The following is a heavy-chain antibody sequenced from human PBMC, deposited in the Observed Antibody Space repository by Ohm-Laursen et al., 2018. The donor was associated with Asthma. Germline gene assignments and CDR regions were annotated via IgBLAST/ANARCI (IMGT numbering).Heavy chain of an antibody. V-gene: IGHV4-59*01. CDR2: IYYSGST. CDR1: GGSISSYY. Sequence: TLSLTCAVSGGSISSYYWSWIRQPPGKGLEWIGYIYYSGSTNYNPSLKSRVTISVDTSKNQFSLKLSSVTAADTAVYYCARDLGYGDYGDWYFDLWGRGTLVTVSS. J-gene: IGHJ2*01. D-gene: IGHD4-17*01. CDR3: ARDLGYGDYGDWYFDL.